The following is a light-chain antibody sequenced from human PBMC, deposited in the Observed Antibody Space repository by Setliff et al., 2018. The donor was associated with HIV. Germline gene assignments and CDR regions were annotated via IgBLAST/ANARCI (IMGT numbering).Light chain of an antibody. CDR3: CSNTGSNTYV. CDR1: SGDVGRYNL. Sequence: QSVLTQPASVSGSPGQSITSSCTGTSGDVGRYNLVSWYQQQPGKPPKLMIYQASKRPSGVSNRFSGSKSGNTASLTISGLQAEDEADYYCCSNTGSNTYVFGTGTKGTV. J-gene: IGLJ1*01. CDR2: QAS. V-gene: IGLV2-23*01.